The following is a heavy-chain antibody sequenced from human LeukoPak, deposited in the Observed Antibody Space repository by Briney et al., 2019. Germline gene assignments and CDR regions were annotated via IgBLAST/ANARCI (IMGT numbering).Heavy chain of an antibody. CDR3: ARDHHYDYVWGSYRQFDY. Sequence: PGGSLRLSCAASGFTFSSYSMNWVRQAPGKGLEWVSSISSSSYIYYADSVKGRFTISRDNAKNSLYLQMNSLRAEDTAVYYCARDHHYDYVWGSYRQFDYWGQGTLVTVSS. J-gene: IGHJ4*02. CDR2: ISSSSYI. V-gene: IGHV3-21*01. CDR1: GFTFSSYS. D-gene: IGHD3-16*02.